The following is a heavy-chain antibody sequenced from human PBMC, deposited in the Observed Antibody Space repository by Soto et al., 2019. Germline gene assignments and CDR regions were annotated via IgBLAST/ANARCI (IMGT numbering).Heavy chain of an antibody. CDR3: ARDRYGDPLWSKHDFDY. Sequence: GGSLRLSCAASGFTFSSYAMSLVRQAPGKGLEWVSTISDSGNSTYSADSMKCRFTISRDNSKNALYLQMNSLRAEDTAVYYCARDRYGDPLWSKHDFDYWGQGTRLTVSS. D-gene: IGHD4-17*01. CDR2: ISDSGNST. CDR1: GFTFSSYA. V-gene: IGHV3-23*01. J-gene: IGHJ4*02.